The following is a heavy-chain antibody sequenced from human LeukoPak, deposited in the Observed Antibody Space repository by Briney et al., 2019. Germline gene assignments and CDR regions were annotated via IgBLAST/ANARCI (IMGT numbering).Heavy chain of an antibody. D-gene: IGHD3-22*01. J-gene: IGHJ4*02. CDR2: IYYSGST. CDR3: AGDYDSSGYYGY. Sequence: PSETLSLTCTVSGGSISSGGYYWSWIRQHPGKGLEWIGYIYYSGSTYYNPSLKSRVTISVDTYKNQFSLKLSSVTAADTAVYYCAGDYDSSGYYGYWGQGTLVTVSS. V-gene: IGHV4-31*03. CDR1: GGSISSGGYY.